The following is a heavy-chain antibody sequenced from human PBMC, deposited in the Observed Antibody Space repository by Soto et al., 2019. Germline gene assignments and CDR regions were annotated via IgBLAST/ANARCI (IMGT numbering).Heavy chain of an antibody. Sequence: GSVKVYWKTSGYRFTSYFITWVRQAPGRGLEWIGWISAYNGNTNYPQMLQGRVTMTTDKTTSAAYMELRSLRSDDTAVYYCARQNYYAGMDVWGQGTTVTVS. CDR1: GYRFTSYF. J-gene: IGHJ6*02. CDR3: ARQNYYAGMDV. V-gene: IGHV1-18*04. CDR2: ISAYNGNT.